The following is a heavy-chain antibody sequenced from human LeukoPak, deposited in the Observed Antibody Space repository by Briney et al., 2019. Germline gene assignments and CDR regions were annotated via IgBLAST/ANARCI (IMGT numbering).Heavy chain of an antibody. CDR1: GGSISSSSYY. J-gene: IGHJ4*02. CDR3: ARDRVGSGIIDY. CDR2: IYYSGST. V-gene: IGHV4-39*07. D-gene: IGHD2-15*01. Sequence: KPSETLSLTCTVSGGSISSSSYYWGWIRQPPGKGLEWIGSIYYSGSTYYNPSLKSRVTISVDTSKNQFSLKLSSVTAADTAVYYCARDRVGSGIIDYWGQGTLVTVSS.